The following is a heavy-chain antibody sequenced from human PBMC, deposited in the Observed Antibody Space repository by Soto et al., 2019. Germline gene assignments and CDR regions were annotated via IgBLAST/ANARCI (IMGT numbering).Heavy chain of an antibody. CDR1: RFSFSTYS. CDR3: AREETAWPLAYGLDV. CDR2: IGRRSDI. V-gene: IGHV3-21*01. D-gene: IGHD2-21*02. J-gene: IGHJ6*02. Sequence: EGSLRLSCEASRFSFSTYSMHWVRQAPGKGLEWVSSIGRRSDIYYADSVKGRFTISRDNAKNSVSLQMNSLRDEDTAVYYCAREETAWPLAYGLDVWGQGTTVTVSS.